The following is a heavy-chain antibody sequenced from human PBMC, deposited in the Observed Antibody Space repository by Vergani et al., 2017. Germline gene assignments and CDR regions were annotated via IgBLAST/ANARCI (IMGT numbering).Heavy chain of an antibody. CDR2: LIPIFGTT. J-gene: IGHJ4*01. V-gene: IGHV1-69*15. Sequence: QVQLVQSGAEVKKPGSSVKVSCKASGGTFSTYAISWVRQAPGQGLEWMGRLIPIFGTTNYAQNFQGRVTITADESTSTAYMELSSLRSEDTAVYYCARDRRYCSGGSCYLDYWGHGTLITVSS. CDR3: ARDRRYCSGGSCYLDY. CDR1: GGTFSTYA. D-gene: IGHD2-15*01.